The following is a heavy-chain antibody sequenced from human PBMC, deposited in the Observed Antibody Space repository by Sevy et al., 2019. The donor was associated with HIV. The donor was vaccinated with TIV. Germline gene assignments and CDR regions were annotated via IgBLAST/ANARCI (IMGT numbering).Heavy chain of an antibody. Sequence: SETLSLTCTVSGGSISSYYWSWIRQPAGKGLEWIGRIYTSGSTNYNPSLKSRVTMSVDTSKNQFSLKPSSVTAADTAVYYCARDLFWSHSGWFDPWGQGTLVTVSS. CDR1: GGSISSYY. CDR2: IYTSGST. V-gene: IGHV4-4*07. D-gene: IGHD3-3*01. J-gene: IGHJ5*02. CDR3: ARDLFWSHSGWFDP.